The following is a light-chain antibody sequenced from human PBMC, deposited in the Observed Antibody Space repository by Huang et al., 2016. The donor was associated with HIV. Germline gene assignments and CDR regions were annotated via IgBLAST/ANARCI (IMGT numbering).Light chain of an antibody. J-gene: IGKJ1*01. CDR1: QSLLHTDGKTY. CDR2: EGS. V-gene: IGKV2D-29*02. CDR3: MQTIEPTT. Sequence: DIVMTQTPLSLSVTPGQPASISCKSSQSLLHTDGKTYLYWYLQRPGQSPHLLISEGSNRCSGVSDRFSGSGSGTNFTLKISRVEAEDAGVYYCMQTIEPTTFGQRTKVEIK.